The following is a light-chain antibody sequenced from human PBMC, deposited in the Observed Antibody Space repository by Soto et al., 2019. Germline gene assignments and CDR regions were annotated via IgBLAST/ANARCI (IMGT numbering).Light chain of an antibody. Sequence: EIVLTQSPGTLSLSPGERATLSCRASQSVSSSYLAWYQQKPGQAPRLLIYGASSRATGIPDRFSGSGSGTEFTLTINSLQSEDFAVYYCQQYNNWVTFGGGTKVDIK. V-gene: IGKV3-20*01. J-gene: IGKJ4*01. CDR2: GAS. CDR3: QQYNNWVT. CDR1: QSVSSSY.